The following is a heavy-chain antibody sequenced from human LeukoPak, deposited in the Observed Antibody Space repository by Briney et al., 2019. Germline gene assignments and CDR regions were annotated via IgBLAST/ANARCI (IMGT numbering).Heavy chain of an antibody. J-gene: IGHJ3*02. D-gene: IGHD1-26*01. CDR1: GGTFSNYV. Sequence: SVKASCKASGGTFSNYVISWVRQAPGQGLEWMGGISPIFGPANYAQKFRGSVSITTDESTRTAYLEVNSLRSEDMAVYYCARGGWETHHAFDIWGQGTVVIVSS. CDR2: ISPIFGPA. V-gene: IGHV1-69*05. CDR3: ARGGWETHHAFDI.